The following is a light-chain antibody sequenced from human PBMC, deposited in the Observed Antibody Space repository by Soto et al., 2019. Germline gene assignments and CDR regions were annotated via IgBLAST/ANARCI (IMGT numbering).Light chain of an antibody. CDR3: QQYEAVVT. J-gene: IGKJ1*01. CDR2: GSS. V-gene: IGKV3-20*01. Sequence: EIVLTQSPGTLSLSPGERATLSFRSSHSLTNNYFAWYQQKPGRALRLLIDGSSTRATGIPDRFSGSGSGTDFTLTISRLEPEDVAVYYCQQYEAVVTFGQGTKVDIK. CDR1: HSLTNNY.